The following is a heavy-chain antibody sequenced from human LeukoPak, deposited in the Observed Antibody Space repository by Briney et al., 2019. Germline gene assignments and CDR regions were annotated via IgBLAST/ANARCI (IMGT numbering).Heavy chain of an antibody. CDR3: AKDRGHSSGWYTEY. CDR2: IYSGGST. V-gene: IGHV3-53*01. CDR1: GFXXSXYY. D-gene: IGHD6-19*01. Sequence: GSLRPSCAASGFXXSXYYMSWVXXXPXXXXXXXAVIYSGGSTYYADSVKGRFTIFRDNSKNMLYLQMNSLRAEDTAVYYCAKDRGHSSGWYTEYWGQGTLVTVSS. J-gene: IGHJ4*02.